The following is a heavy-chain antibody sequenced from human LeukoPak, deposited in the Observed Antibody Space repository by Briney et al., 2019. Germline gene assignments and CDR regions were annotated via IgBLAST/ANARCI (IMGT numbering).Heavy chain of an antibody. CDR2: IYYTGSS. CDR1: GDFISSYY. CDR3: ATGGDIEARQQIIDY. J-gene: IGHJ4*02. D-gene: IGHD6-6*01. V-gene: IGHV4-59*01. Sequence: SETLSLTCTGCGDFISSYYWIGLRQAPGKGLEWIGYIYYTGSSTYNPSLKGRLTISVDTSKNQFTLRLSSVTAADTAVYYCATGGDIEARQQIIDYWGQGTLVTVSS.